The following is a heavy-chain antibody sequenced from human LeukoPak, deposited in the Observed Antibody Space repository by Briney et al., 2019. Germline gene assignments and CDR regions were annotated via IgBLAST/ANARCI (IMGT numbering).Heavy chain of an antibody. D-gene: IGHD3-10*02. CDR3: AAATMYSFWQLDDAFDI. CDR1: GFTFTSSA. V-gene: IGHV1-58*01. CDR2: IVVGSGNT. J-gene: IGHJ3*02. Sequence: SVKVSYKASGFTFTSSAVQWVRQARGQRLEWIGWIVVGSGNTNYAQKFQERVTITRDMSTSTAYMELSSLRSEDTAVYYCAAATMYSFWQLDDAFDIWGQGTMVTVSS.